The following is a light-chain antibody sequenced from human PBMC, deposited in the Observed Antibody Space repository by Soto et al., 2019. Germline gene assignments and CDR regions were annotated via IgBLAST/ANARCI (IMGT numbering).Light chain of an antibody. Sequence: QSALTQPRSVSGSPGQSVTISCTGTSSDVGAYNYVSWYQQHPGKAPKVMIYDVSKRPSGVPDRFSGSKSANTASLTIPGLQSEDEADYYCCSYAGSYTYVFGTGTKVTVL. CDR2: DVS. V-gene: IGLV2-11*01. CDR3: CSYAGSYTYV. J-gene: IGLJ1*01. CDR1: SSDVGAYNY.